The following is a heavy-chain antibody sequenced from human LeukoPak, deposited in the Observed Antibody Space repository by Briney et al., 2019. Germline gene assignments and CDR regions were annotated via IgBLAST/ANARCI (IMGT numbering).Heavy chain of an antibody. V-gene: IGHV3-11*01. CDR2: ISSSGSTI. CDR3: ARDIVVVTATTLNFDY. CDR1: GFTFSDYY. J-gene: IGHJ4*02. D-gene: IGHD2-21*02. Sequence: GGSLRLSCAASGFTFSDYYMSWIRQAPGKGGEWVSYISSSGSTIYYADSVKGRFTISRDNAKNSLYLQMNSLRAEDTAVYYCARDIVVVTATTLNFDYWGQGTLVTVSS.